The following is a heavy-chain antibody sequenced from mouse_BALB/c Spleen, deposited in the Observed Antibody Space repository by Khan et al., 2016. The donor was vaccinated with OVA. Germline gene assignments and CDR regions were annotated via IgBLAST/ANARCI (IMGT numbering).Heavy chain of an antibody. CDR2: ISYSGRT. J-gene: IGHJ2*01. Sequence: VQLQESGPGLVKPSQSLSLTCTVTGYSITSDYAWNWLRQFPGNKLVWMGYISYSGRTSYNPSLTSRISITRTTSKNQFFLQLNFVTTEDTATYFGARSVTITTVVATDFDYWGQGTTLTVSS. V-gene: IGHV3-2*02. D-gene: IGHD1-1*01. CDR3: ARSVTITTVVATDFDY. CDR1: GYSITSDYA.